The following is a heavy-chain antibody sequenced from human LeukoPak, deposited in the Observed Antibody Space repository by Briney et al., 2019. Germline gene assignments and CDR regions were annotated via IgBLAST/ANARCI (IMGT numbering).Heavy chain of an antibody. CDR3: AKDLPAAYFDY. Sequence: GGSLRLSCAASGFIFSSYGMDWVRQAPGKGLEWVAFIRSDGSKKYYADSVKGRFTISRDNSKNTLYLQMNSLRAEDMAVYYCAKDLPAAYFDYWGQGTLVTVSS. D-gene: IGHD2-2*01. V-gene: IGHV3-30*02. CDR2: IRSDGSKK. J-gene: IGHJ4*02. CDR1: GFIFSSYG.